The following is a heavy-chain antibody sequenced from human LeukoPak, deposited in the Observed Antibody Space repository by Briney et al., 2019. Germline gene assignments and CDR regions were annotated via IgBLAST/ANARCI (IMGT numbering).Heavy chain of an antibody. D-gene: IGHD3-22*01. CDR1: GFTFSSYA. Sequence: GGSLRLSCAASGFTFSSYAMSWVRQAPGKGLEWVSAISGSGGSTYYADFVKGRFTISRDNSKNTLYLQMNSLRAEDTAVYYCATQPSAYYYDSSGYYYGAFDIWGQGTMVTVSS. CDR2: ISGSGGST. CDR3: ATQPSAYYYDSSGYYYGAFDI. J-gene: IGHJ3*02. V-gene: IGHV3-23*01.